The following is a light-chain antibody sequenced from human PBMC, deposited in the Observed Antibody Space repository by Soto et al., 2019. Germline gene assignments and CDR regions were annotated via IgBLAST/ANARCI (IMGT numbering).Light chain of an antibody. CDR1: QSVSSN. CDR3: QQYNNWLYT. CDR2: GAS. J-gene: IGKJ2*01. V-gene: IGKV3-15*01. Sequence: EIVMTQSPATLSVSPGERATLSCRASQSVSSNLAWYQQKPGQAPRLLIYGASTRATGIPARFSGSGSGTEFTITISSLQSEDFAVYYCQQYNNWLYTFGQGTKVDIK.